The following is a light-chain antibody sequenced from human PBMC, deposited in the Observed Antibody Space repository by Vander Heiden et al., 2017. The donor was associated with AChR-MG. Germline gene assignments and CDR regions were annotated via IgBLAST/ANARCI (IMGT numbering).Light chain of an antibody. V-gene: IGKV1-39*01. Sequence: IQMTQSPSSLSASAGDRVPITCRASQSSRSYCNWYQQKSGNATKPLIVAASKMQSGVPSRFNGSGSGTDFTLTISSLQPEDFATYYCQQSYSSPRTFGQGTKVEIK. CDR1: QSSRSY. J-gene: IGKJ1*01. CDR2: AAS. CDR3: QQSYSSPRT.